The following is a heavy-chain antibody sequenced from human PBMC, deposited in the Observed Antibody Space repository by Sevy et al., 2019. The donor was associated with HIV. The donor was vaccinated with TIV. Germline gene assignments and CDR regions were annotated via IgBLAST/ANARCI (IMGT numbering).Heavy chain of an antibody. CDR1: GGSISSSSYY. V-gene: IGHV4-39*01. CDR3: ARPVNYYDSSGDFDAFDI. J-gene: IGHJ3*02. D-gene: IGHD3-22*01. CDR2: INYSGST. Sequence: SETLSLTCTVSGGSISSSSYYWGWIRQPPGKGLEWIGSINYSGSTYYNPSLKSRVTISGDTSKNQFSLKLSSVTAADTAVYYCARPVNYYDSSGDFDAFDIWGQGTMVTVS.